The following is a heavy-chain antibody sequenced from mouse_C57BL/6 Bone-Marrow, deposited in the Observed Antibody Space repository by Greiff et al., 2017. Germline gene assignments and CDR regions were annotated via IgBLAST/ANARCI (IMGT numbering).Heavy chain of an antibody. J-gene: IGHJ1*03. CDR3: ARRGGSRPRPYWYFDV. V-gene: IGHV1-9*01. CDR2: MLPGSGST. CDR1: GYTFTGYW. D-gene: IGHD1-1*01. Sequence: VPLVESGAELMKPGASVKLSCKAPGYTFTGYWIAWVKQRPGHGLEWIGEMLPGSGSTNYNEKFKGKATFTADTSSNTAYMQLSSLTTEDSAIYYCARRGGSRPRPYWYFDVWGTGTTVTVSS.